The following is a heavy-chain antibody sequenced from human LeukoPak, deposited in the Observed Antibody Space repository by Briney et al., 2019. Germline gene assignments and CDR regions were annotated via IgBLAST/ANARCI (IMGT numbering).Heavy chain of an antibody. Sequence: PSETLSLTCTVSSGSISTSNYYWGWVRQPPGKALEWIGNIFYSGSTYYSPSLKSRVTISLDTSKNHFSLKLSSVTAADTAVYYCARDRSGSYLTWGQGTLVTVPS. CDR3: ARDRSGSYLT. CDR2: IFYSGST. J-gene: IGHJ5*02. CDR1: SGSISTSNYY. V-gene: IGHV4-39*07. D-gene: IGHD3-10*01.